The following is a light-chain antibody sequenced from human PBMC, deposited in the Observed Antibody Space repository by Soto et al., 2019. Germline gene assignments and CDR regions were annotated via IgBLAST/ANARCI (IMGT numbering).Light chain of an antibody. J-gene: IGLJ1*01. Sequence: QSLLTQPPSPSRAPWQAVTLSCTGNRCDVGGYNSVSWYQQHPDKAPKLMIYDVSQRPSGVPDRFSGSKSGNTASLAVSGLQAEDEADYYCSSYAGTHIVFGTGTKVTVL. V-gene: IGLV2-8*01. CDR1: RCDVGGYNS. CDR3: SSYAGTHIV. CDR2: DVS.